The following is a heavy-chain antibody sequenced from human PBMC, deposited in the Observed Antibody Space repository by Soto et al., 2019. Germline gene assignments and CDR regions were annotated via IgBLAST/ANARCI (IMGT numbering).Heavy chain of an antibody. Sequence: ASVKVSCKASGFTFTSSAVQWVRQARGQRLEWIGWIVVGSGNTNYAQKFQERVTITRDMSTSTAYMELSSLRSEDMAVYYCAGDGGIYYDFWSGSPPGPYYGMDVWGQGTTVTVSS. D-gene: IGHD3-3*01. CDR2: IVVGSGNT. CDR3: AGDGGIYYDFWSGSPPGPYYGMDV. J-gene: IGHJ6*02. V-gene: IGHV1-58*01. CDR1: GFTFTSSA.